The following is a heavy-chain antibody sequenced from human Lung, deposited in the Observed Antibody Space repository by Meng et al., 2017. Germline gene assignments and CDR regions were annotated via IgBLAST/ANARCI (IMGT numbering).Heavy chain of an antibody. Sequence: QGQVATSGAEGKKPGASVKVSCKPSGYNFPDYWLHWVRRAPGQGLEWMGRIDPKSGDTHYAQRFQGRVTMTGDTSISTAYMELSGLRSDDTAMYYCARDEDISAAGKLFGDYWGQGTLVTVSS. D-gene: IGHD6-13*01. CDR1: GYNFPDYW. CDR3: ARDEDISAAGKLFGDY. V-gene: IGHV1-2*06. CDR2: IDPKSGDT. J-gene: IGHJ4*02.